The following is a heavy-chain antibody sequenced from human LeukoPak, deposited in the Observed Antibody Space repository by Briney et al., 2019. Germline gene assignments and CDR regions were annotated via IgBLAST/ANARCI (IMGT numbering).Heavy chain of an antibody. V-gene: IGHV2-5*02. D-gene: IGHD3-16*02. CDR1: GFSLSTSGVG. CDR3: AQAVWGSYRLTGYYFDY. Sequence: ESGPTLVKPTQTLTLTCTFSGFSLSTSGVGVGWIRQPPGKALEWLALIYWDDDKRYSPSLKSRLTITKDTSKNQVVLTMTNMDPVDTAPYYCAQAVWGSYRLTGYYFDYWGQGTLVTVSS. J-gene: IGHJ4*02. CDR2: IYWDDDK.